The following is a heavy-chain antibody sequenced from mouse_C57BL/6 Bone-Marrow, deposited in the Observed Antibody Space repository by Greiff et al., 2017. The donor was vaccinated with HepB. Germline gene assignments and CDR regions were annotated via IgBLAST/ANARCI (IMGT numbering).Heavy chain of an antibody. D-gene: IGHD1-1*01. CDR2: IYPGDGDT. CDR3: ARYETTVVAGDAMDY. Sequence: QVQLQQSGPELVKPGASVKISCKASGYAFSSSWMNWVKQRPGKGLEWIGRIYPGDGDTNYNGKFKGKATLTADKSSSTAYMQLSSLTSEDSAVYFCARYETTVVAGDAMDYWGQGTSVTVSS. J-gene: IGHJ4*01. CDR1: GYAFSSSW. V-gene: IGHV1-82*01.